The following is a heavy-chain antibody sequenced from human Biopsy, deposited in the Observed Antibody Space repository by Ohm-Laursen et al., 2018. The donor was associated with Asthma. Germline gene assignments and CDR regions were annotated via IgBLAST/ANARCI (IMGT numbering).Heavy chain of an antibody. J-gene: IGHJ4*02. CDR2: ISYDGSTK. V-gene: IGHV3-30*03. D-gene: IGHD3-3*01. CDR3: ASQSSGPDFWSGYYYFDY. CDR1: GFSFSEFV. Sequence: SLRLSCSASGFSFSEFVMHWVRQAPGKGLEWVAVISYDGSTKYYADSVKGRFTISRDNSKNTLYLQMNSLRAEDTAVYYCASQSSGPDFWSGYYYFDYWGQGTLVTVSS.